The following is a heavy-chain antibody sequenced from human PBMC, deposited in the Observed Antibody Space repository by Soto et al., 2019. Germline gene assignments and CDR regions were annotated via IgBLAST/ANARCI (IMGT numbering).Heavy chain of an antibody. V-gene: IGHV1-69*02. CDR1: GGTFSSYT. CDR3: ASHCTNGVCDGPGDYYYYYYMDV. CDR2: IIPSLGIA. Sequence: AASVKVSCKASGGTFSSYTISWVRQAPGQGLEWMGRIIPSLGIANYAQKFQGRVTITADKSTSTAYMELSSLRSEDTAVYYCASHCTNGVCDGPGDYYYYYYMDVWGKGTKVTVSS. D-gene: IGHD2-8*01. J-gene: IGHJ6*03.